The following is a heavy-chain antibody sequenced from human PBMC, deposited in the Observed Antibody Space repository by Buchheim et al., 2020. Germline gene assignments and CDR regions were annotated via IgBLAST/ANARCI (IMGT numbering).Heavy chain of an antibody. CDR1: GFTFSSLA. V-gene: IGHV3-23*01. CDR3: AKAVEQPLWWNGQEYYFDY. CDR2: ISGSGGST. D-gene: IGHD2-21*01. J-gene: IGHJ4*02. Sequence: EMQLLESGGGLVQPGGSLRLSCAASGFTFSSLAMSWVRQAPGKGLEWVSAISGSGGSTYYADSVKGRFTISRDNSTNTLYLQMNSLRAEDTAVYYCAKAVEQPLWWNGQEYYFDYWGQGTL.